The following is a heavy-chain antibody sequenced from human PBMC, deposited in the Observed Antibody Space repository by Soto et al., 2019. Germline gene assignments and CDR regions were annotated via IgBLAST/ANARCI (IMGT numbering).Heavy chain of an antibody. CDR2: IRSKAYGGTT. V-gene: IGHV3-49*03. D-gene: IGHD3-10*01. J-gene: IGHJ6*02. Sequence: TGGSLRLSCTASGFTFGDYAMSWFRQAPGKRLEWVGFIRSKAYGGTTEYAASVKGRFTISRDDSKSIAYLQMNSLKTEDTAVYYCTREADVLLWFGELLPLSNYGMDVWGQGTTVTVSS. CDR1: GFTFGDYA. CDR3: TREADVLLWFGELLPLSNYGMDV.